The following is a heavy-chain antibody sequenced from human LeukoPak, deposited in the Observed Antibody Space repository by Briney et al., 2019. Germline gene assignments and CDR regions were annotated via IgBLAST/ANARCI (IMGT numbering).Heavy chain of an antibody. CDR1: GFSFSDYD. CDR3: GRAFPPLRTSSAGDL. J-gene: IGHJ1*01. CDR2: ISGRSSHV. V-gene: IGHV3-21*01. D-gene: IGHD3-16*01. Sequence: GGSLRLSCSASGFSFSDYDMNWVRQAPGKGLEWVSAISGRSSHVYYGESVKGRFTISRDNAKNSLYLQLDSLGVEDTAVYYCGRAFPPLRTSSAGDLWGQGTQVTVSS.